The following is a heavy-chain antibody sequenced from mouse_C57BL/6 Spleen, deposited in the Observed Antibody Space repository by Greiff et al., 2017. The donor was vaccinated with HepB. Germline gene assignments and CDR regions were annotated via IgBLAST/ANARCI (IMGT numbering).Heavy chain of an antibody. CDR2: IYPGSGST. Sequence: QVQLQQSGAELVKPGASVKMSCKASGYTFTSYWITWVKQRPGQGLEWIGDIYPGSGSTNYNEKFKSKATLTVDTSSSTAYMQLSSLTSEDSAVYYCARNYGYDEGYAMDYWGQGTSVTVSS. CDR3: ARNYGYDEGYAMDY. CDR1: GYTFTSYW. D-gene: IGHD2-2*01. V-gene: IGHV1-55*01. J-gene: IGHJ4*01.